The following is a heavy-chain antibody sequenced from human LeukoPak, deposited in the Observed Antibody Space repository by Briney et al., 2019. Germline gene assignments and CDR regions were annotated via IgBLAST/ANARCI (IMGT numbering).Heavy chain of an antibody. D-gene: IGHD3-10*01. CDR2: IYYSGST. CDR3: ARRRDGFHGVYYYYMDV. V-gene: IGHV4-59*08. CDR1: GGSISSYY. J-gene: IGHJ6*03. Sequence: SETLSLTCTVSGGSISSYYWSWIRQPPGKGLEWIGYIYYSGSTNYNPSLKSRVTISVDTSKNQFSLKLSSVTAADTAVYYCARRRDGFHGVYYYYMDVWGKGTTVTVSS.